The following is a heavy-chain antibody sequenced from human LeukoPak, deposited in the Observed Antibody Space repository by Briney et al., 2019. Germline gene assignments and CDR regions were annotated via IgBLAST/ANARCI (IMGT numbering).Heavy chain of an antibody. J-gene: IGHJ4*02. CDR2: IYTSGST. CDR1: GGSISSYY. D-gene: IGHD3-22*01. CDR3: ARENTMIEGAFDY. V-gene: IGHV4-4*07. Sequence: SETLSLTCTVSGGSISSYYWSWIRQPAGKGVEWIGRIYTSGSTNYNTSLKSRVTMSVDTSKNQSSLKLSSVTAADTAVYYCARENTMIEGAFDYWGQGTLVTVSS.